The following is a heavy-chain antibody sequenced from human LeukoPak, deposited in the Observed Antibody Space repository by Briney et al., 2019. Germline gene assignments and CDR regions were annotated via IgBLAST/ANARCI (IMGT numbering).Heavy chain of an antibody. CDR3: ARGHGAVAKGGDIDP. V-gene: IGHV4-59*01. CDR2: IYYSGST. J-gene: IGHJ5*02. CDR1: GGSISTYY. D-gene: IGHD6-19*01. Sequence: PSETLSLTCTVSGGSISTYYWSWIRQPPGKGLEWIGYIYYSGSTNYNPSLKSRVTISVDTSKNQFSLKLSSVTAADTAVYYCARGHGAVAKGGDIDPWGQGTLVTVSS.